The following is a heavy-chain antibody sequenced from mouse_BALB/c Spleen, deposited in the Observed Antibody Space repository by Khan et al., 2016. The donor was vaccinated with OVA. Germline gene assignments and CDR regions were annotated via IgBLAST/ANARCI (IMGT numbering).Heavy chain of an antibody. V-gene: IGHV3-2*02. CDR1: GYSITTNYA. Sequence: EVELVESGPGLVKPSQSLSLTCTVTGYSITTNYAWDWIRQFPGNKLEWMGYISYSGSTSYNPSLKSRISITRDTSKNPFFLQLNSVTTEDTATYYCARKNYYGYAVDYWGQGTSVTVSS. CDR2: ISYSGST. D-gene: IGHD1-1*01. J-gene: IGHJ4*01. CDR3: ARKNYYGYAVDY.